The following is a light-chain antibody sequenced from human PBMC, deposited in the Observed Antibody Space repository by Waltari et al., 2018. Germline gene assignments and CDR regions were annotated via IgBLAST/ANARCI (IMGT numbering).Light chain of an antibody. J-gene: IGKJ1*01. Sequence: DIVLTQSPGTLSLSPGERATLSCRPSQSVSRTLAWYQQKPGQAPGLLIYDASIRATGLPDRFSGRGSGTDFSLTSSRLGREDFAVYDCQKYGTRPGTFGEGTKVEIK. CDR3: QKYGTRPGT. V-gene: IGKV3-20*01. CDR2: DAS. CDR1: QSVSRT.